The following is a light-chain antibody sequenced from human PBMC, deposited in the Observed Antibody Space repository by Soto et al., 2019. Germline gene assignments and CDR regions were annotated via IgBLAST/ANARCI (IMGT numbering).Light chain of an antibody. Sequence: EIVLTQSPGSLSLSPGERATLSCRASQTVTSSYLAWYQQKPGQAPRLLIYGASSRATGIPDRFSGSGSGTEFTLTISRLEPEDFAVHYCQQYGTSPITFGQGTRLEIK. CDR1: QTVTSSY. CDR2: GAS. V-gene: IGKV3-20*01. J-gene: IGKJ5*01. CDR3: QQYGTSPIT.